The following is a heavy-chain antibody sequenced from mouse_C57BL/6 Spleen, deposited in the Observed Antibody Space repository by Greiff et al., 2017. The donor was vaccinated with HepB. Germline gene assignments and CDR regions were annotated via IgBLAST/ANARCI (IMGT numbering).Heavy chain of an antibody. CDR1: GFTFTDYY. CDR2: IRNKANGYTT. CDR3: ARSLLLYAMDY. Sequence: EVKLMESGGGLVQPGGSLSLSCAASGFTFTDYYMSWVRQPPGKALEWLGFIRNKANGYTTEYSASVKGRFTISRDNSQCILYLQMNGLRAEDSATYYCARSLLLYAMDYWGQGTSVTVSS. J-gene: IGHJ4*01. D-gene: IGHD2-3*01. V-gene: IGHV7-3*01.